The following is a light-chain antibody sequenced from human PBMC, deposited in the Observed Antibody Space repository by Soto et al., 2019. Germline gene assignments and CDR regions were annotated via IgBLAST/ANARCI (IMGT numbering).Light chain of an antibody. CDR2: GAS. V-gene: IGKV3-15*01. CDR3: QQNKDLPDT. Sequence: EIVMTQSPATLSVSPGERATLSCRASQSFNSNLAWYQQKPGQAPRLLIYGASTRATGIPARFSCSGSGTEFTLTSSILQSEDFSLSSCQQNKDLPDTFGQGTKLEI. CDR1: QSFNSN. J-gene: IGKJ2*01.